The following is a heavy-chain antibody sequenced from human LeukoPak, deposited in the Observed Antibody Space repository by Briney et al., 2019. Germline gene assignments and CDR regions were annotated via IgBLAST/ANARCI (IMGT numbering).Heavy chain of an antibody. V-gene: IGHV3-33*01. J-gene: IGHJ6*02. CDR2: IWYDGSSK. Sequence: GRSLRLSCAASGFTFSSYGMHWVRQAPGKGLEWVAVIWYDGSSKYYADSVKGRFTISRDNSKDTLYLQMNSLRAEDTAVYYCARLEPAADYYYGMDVWGQGTTVTVSS. D-gene: IGHD2-2*01. CDR1: GFTFSSYG. CDR3: ARLEPAADYYYGMDV.